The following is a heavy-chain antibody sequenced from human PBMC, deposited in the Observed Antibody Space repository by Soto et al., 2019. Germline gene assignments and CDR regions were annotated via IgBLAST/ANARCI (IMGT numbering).Heavy chain of an antibody. CDR1: GFTFSSYA. CDR2: ISGSGGST. J-gene: IGHJ4*02. Sequence: EVQLLESGGGLVQPGGSLRLSCAASGFTFSSYAMSWVRQAPGKGLEWVSAISGSGGSTYYADSVKGRFTISRDNSKNTLYLQMNSLRAEDTAVYYCAKDRAEYSALAGEFDYWGQGTLVTVSS. V-gene: IGHV3-23*01. CDR3: AKDRAEYSALAGEFDY. D-gene: IGHD6-19*01.